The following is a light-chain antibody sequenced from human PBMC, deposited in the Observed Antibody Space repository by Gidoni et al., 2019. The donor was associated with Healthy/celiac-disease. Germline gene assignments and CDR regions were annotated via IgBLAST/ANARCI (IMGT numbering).Light chain of an antibody. J-gene: IGLJ2*01. V-gene: IGLV3-10*01. CDR2: EDS. Sequence: SSELTQPPSVSVSPGQTARITCSGDALPKKYAYWYQQKSGKAPVLVINEDSKRPSGIPERFSGSSSGTMATLTISGAQVEDEADYYCYSTDSSGNHRVFGGGTKLTVL. CDR3: YSTDSSGNHRV. CDR1: ALPKKY.